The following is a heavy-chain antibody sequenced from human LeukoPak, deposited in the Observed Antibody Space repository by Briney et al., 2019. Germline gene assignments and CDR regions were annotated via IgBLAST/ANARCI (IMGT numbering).Heavy chain of an antibody. CDR3: ARVGSGSQFDY. CDR1: GGTFSSYA. Sequence: SVKVSCKASGGTFSSYAISWVRQAPRQGLEWMGRIIPILGIANYAQKFQGRVTITADKSTSTAYMELSSLRSEDTAVYYCARVGSGSQFDYWGQGTLVTVSS. V-gene: IGHV1-69*04. CDR2: IIPILGIA. J-gene: IGHJ4*02. D-gene: IGHD1-26*01.